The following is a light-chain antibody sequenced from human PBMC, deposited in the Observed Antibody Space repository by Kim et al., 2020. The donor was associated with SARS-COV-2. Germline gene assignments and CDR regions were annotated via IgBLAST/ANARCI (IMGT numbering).Light chain of an antibody. J-gene: IGLJ3*02. V-gene: IGLV3-1*01. CDR3: QAWDRSTENWV. CDR2: QDS. Sequence: SYELTQPPSVSVSPGQTASITCSGDKLGDKYACWYQQKPGQSPVLVIYQDSKRPSGIPERFSGSNSGNTATLTISGTQAMDEADYYCQAWDRSTENWVFG. CDR1: KLGDKY.